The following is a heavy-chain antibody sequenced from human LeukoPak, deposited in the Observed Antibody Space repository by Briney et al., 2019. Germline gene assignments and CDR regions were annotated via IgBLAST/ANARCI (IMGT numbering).Heavy chain of an antibody. Sequence: SETLSLTCAVYGGSFSGYYWSWIRQPPGKGLEWIGEVNHSGSTNYNPSLKSRVTISVDTSKNQFSLKLSSVTAADTAVSHCARGRGAVAGYFDYWGQGALSPSPQ. CDR2: VNHSGST. D-gene: IGHD6-19*01. CDR1: GGSFSGYY. CDR3: ARGRGAVAGYFDY. V-gene: IGHV4-34*01. J-gene: IGHJ4*02.